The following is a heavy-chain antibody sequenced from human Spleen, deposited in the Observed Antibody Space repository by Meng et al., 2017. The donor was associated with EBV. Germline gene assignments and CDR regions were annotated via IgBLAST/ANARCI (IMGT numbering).Heavy chain of an antibody. J-gene: IGHJ5*02. D-gene: IGHD3-16*01. CDR3: AQRERWGLDP. Sequence: QVAPQESGPGLVKPSGTLSLTCAVSGGAISSSNWWNWVRQAPGKGLEWIGEIYHSGSTSYNPSLESRVTISIDKSKNQVSLKLTSVTAADTAVYYCAQRERWGLDPWGQGTLVTVSS. CDR2: IYHSGST. V-gene: IGHV4-4*02. CDR1: GGAISSSNW.